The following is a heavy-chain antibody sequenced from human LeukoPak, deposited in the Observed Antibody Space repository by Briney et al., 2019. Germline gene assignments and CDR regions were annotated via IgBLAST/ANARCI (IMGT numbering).Heavy chain of an antibody. CDR2: ISYDGSNK. J-gene: IGHJ4*02. Sequence: GGSLRLSCAASGFTFSSYAMHWVRQAPGKGLEWVAVISYDGSNKYYADSVKGRFTISRDNSKNTLYLQMNSLRAEDTAVYYCARGSRPREYFDYWGQGTLVTVSS. V-gene: IGHV3-30-3*01. CDR1: GFTFSSYA. CDR3: ARGSRPREYFDY.